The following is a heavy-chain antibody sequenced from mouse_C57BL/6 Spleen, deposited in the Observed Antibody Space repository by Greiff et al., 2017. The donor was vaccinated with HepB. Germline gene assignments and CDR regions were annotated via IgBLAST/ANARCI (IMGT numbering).Heavy chain of an antibody. CDR2: IDPENGDT. Sequence: EVQLQQSGAELVRPGASVKLSCTASGFNIKDDYMHWVKQRPEQGLEWIGWIDPENGDTEYASKFQGKATITADTSSNTAYLQLSSLTSEDTAVYYCTICNYETYWGQGTLVTVSA. D-gene: IGHD2-1*01. V-gene: IGHV14-4*01. CDR1: GFNIKDDY. J-gene: IGHJ3*01. CDR3: TICNYETY.